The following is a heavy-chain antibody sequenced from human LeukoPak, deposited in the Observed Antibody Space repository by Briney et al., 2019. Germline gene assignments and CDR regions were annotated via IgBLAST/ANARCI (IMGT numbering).Heavy chain of an antibody. V-gene: IGHV3-74*01. Sequence: SWGSLRLSCAASGFTFSSYWMRWVRQAPGKGLVWVSRIDSDGSSTSYADSVKGRFTISRDNAKNTLYLQMNSLRAEDTAVYYCARGVAHAFDIWGQGTMVTVSS. CDR1: GFTFSSYW. J-gene: IGHJ3*02. CDR3: ARGVAHAFDI. CDR2: IDSDGSST. D-gene: IGHD5-12*01.